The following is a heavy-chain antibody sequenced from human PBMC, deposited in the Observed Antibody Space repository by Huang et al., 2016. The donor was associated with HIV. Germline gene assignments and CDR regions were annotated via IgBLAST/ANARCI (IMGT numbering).Heavy chain of an antibody. CDR1: GFTFGDFN. D-gene: IGHD2-15*01. CDR3: ARESCSGGTCYLFDF. V-gene: IGHV3-48*04. CDR2: MSSSSNSK. J-gene: IGHJ4*02. Sequence: EVQLVESGGGLVQPGTSLRLSCAASGFTFGDFNMNWVRQAPGKGLEWISYMSSSSNSKLYADSVKGRFTISRDNARNSLYLQLKSLRVEDTAVYYCARESCSGGTCYLFDFWGQGVLDTVSS.